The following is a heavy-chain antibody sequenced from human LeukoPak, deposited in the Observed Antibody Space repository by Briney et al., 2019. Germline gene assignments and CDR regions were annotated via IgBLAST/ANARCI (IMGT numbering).Heavy chain of an antibody. D-gene: IGHD4-17*01. CDR3: ARDLYGDYVKDY. Sequence: TGGSLRLSCAASGFTFSSYSMNWVRQAPGKGLEWVSSISSGSSYIYYADSVKGRFTISRDNAKNSLYLQMNSLRAEDTAVYYCARDLYGDYVKDYWGQGTLVTVSS. J-gene: IGHJ4*02. CDR2: ISSGSSYI. CDR1: GFTFSSYS. V-gene: IGHV3-21*01.